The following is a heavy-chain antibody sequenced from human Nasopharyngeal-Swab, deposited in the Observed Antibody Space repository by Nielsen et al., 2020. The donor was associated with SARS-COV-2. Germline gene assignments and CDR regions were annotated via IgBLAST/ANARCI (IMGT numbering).Heavy chain of an antibody. CDR2: ISYDGSNK. D-gene: IGHD3-10*01. Sequence: GESLKISCAASGFTFSSYGMHWVRQAPGKGPEWVAVISYDGSNKYYADSVKGRFTISRDNSKNTLYLRMNSLRAEDTAVYYCARDPLIRGVIYLLYGMDVWGQGTTVTVSS. V-gene: IGHV3-30*03. CDR3: ARDPLIRGVIYLLYGMDV. J-gene: IGHJ6*02. CDR1: GFTFSSYG.